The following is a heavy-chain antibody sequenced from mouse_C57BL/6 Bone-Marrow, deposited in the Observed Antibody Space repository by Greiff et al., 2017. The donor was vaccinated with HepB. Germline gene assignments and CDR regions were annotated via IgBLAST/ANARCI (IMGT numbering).Heavy chain of an antibody. CDR3: ARREGGYYLYYYAMDY. CDR2: IYPGGGYT. Sequence: QVQLKQSGAELVRPGTSVKMSCKASGYTFTNYWIGWAKQRPGHGLEWIGDIYPGGGYTNYNEKFKGKATLTADKSSSTAYMQFSSLTSEDSAIYYCARREGGYYLYYYAMDYWGQGTSVTVSS. D-gene: IGHD1-1*01. CDR1: GYTFTNYW. J-gene: IGHJ4*01. V-gene: IGHV1-63*01.